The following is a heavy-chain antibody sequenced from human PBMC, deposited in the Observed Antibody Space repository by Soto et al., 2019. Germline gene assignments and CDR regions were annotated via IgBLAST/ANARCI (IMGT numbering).Heavy chain of an antibody. Sequence: QVQLVQSGAEVKKPGASVQVSCTASGYAFRHYGITWVRQAPGQGLEWMGWIGPYNGKTNYAQKLQDRVTMTTDTSTGTAYMELRSLRYDDTAVYVCVRDLDGSGSYYTNYWGQGTLVTVSS. J-gene: IGHJ4*02. D-gene: IGHD3-10*01. CDR2: IGPYNGKT. CDR1: GYAFRHYG. V-gene: IGHV1-18*01. CDR3: VRDLDGSGSYYTNY.